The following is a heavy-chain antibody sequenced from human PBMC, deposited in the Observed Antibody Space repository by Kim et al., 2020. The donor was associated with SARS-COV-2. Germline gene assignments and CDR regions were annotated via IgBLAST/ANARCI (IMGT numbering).Heavy chain of an antibody. V-gene: IGHV3-11*01. CDR2: IISSGSTI. CDR3: SRDRDFWRGYYTQAFDI. J-gene: IGHJ3*02. Sequence: GGSLRLSCAASGFTFSDYYMSWIRQAPGKGLEWVSYIISSGSTIYYADSVKGRFTISRDNAKNSLYLQMNSLRAENTAVYYCSRDRDFWRGYYTQAFDIWGQGTMVTVSS. CDR1: GFTFSDYY. D-gene: IGHD3-3*01.